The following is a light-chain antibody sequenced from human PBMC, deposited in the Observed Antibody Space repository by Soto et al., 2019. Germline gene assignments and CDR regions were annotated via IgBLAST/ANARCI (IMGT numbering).Light chain of an antibody. Sequence: DIQMTQSPSVMSASVGDRVTITCRASQGINSYLAWFQQKPGKLPKRRIYAASDLESGVPSSFSGSGFGTEVTLTISSLQSEDFATKYGLQYSGYVPAFGGGTKVESK. CDR3: LQYSGYVPA. CDR1: QGINSY. CDR2: AAS. V-gene: IGKV1-17*03. J-gene: IGKJ4*02.